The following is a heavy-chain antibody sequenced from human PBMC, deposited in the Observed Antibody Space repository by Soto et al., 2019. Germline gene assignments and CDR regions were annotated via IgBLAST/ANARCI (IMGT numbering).Heavy chain of an antibody. CDR1: GFTFSSYS. CDR3: ARETASGTTNLDY. J-gene: IGHJ4*02. Sequence: EVQLLESGGGLVQPGGSLRLSCAASGFTFSSYSMNWVRQAPGKGLEWVSSITSSSAFLYYADSLKGRFTISRDNARNSLYLQMHSLRAEDTAVYYCARETASGTTNLDYWGQGTLVTVSS. CDR2: ITSSSAFL. V-gene: IGHV3-21*01. D-gene: IGHD1-7*01.